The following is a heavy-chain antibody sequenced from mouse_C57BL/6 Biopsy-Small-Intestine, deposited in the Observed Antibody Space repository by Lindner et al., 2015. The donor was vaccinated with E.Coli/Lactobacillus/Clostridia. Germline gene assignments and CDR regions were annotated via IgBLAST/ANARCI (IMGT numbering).Heavy chain of an antibody. D-gene: IGHD1-1*01. Sequence: EVQLQESGGGLVKPGGSLKLSCAASGFTFSDYGMHWVRQAPEKGLEWVAYIRSGSSTIYYADTMKGRFTISRDNAKNTLFLQMTSLRSEDTAMYYCARDGSSYAMDYWGQGTSVTVSS. CDR1: GFTFSDYG. V-gene: IGHV5-17*01. J-gene: IGHJ4*01. CDR2: IRSGSSTI. CDR3: ARDGSSYAMDY.